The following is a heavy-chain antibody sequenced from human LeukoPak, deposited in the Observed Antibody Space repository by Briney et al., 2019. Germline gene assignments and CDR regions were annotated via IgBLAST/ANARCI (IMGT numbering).Heavy chain of an antibody. J-gene: IGHJ6*03. CDR2: IWYDGSNK. CDR1: GFTVSSNY. V-gene: IGHV3-33*08. Sequence: PGGSLRLSCAASGFTVSSNYMSWVRQAPGKGLEWVAVIWYDGSNKYYADSVKGRFTISRDNSKNTLYLQMNSLRAEDTAVYYCAREAVEVEQQLVPYYYYYYMDVWGKGTTVTVSS. CDR3: AREAVEVEQQLVPYYYYYYMDV. D-gene: IGHD6-13*01.